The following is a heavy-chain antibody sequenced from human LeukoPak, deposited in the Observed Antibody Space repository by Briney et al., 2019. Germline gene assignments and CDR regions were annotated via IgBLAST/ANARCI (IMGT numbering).Heavy chain of an antibody. J-gene: IGHJ4*02. CDR3: ARRVSSGWTRMYYFDY. CDR1: GYSFTNYW. Sequence: GESLKISCKTSGYSFTNYWIGWVRQMPGKGLEWMGIIYPGDSGTRYSPSFQGQVTISADKSISTAYLQWSSLKASDTAMYYCARRVSSGWTRMYYFDYWGQGTLVTVSS. CDR2: IYPGDSGT. D-gene: IGHD6-19*01. V-gene: IGHV5-51*01.